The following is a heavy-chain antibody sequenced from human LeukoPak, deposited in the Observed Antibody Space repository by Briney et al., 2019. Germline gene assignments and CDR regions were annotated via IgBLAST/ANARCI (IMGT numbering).Heavy chain of an antibody. Sequence: GASVKVSCKASGGTFSSYAISWVRQAPGQGLEWMGGIIPIFGTANYAQKFQGRVTITTDESTSTAYMELSSLRPEDSAVYYCAKDFDTRWCVDSWGQGILVTVSS. CDR1: GGTFSSYA. CDR3: AKDFDTRWCVDS. D-gene: IGHD2-8*02. J-gene: IGHJ5*01. CDR2: IIPIFGTA. V-gene: IGHV1-69*05.